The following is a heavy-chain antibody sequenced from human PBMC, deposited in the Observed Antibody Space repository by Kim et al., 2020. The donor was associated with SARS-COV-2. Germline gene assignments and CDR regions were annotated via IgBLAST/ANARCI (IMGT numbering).Heavy chain of an antibody. CDR3: AREGSGWSHRGAFDI. Sequence: SVKVSCKASGGTFSSYAISWVRQAPGQGLEWMGGIIPIFGTANYAQKFQGRVTITADESTSTAYMELSSLRSEDTAVYYCAREGSGWSHRGAFDIWGQGTMVTVSS. V-gene: IGHV1-69*13. D-gene: IGHD6-19*01. CDR2: IIPIFGTA. CDR1: GGTFSSYA. J-gene: IGHJ3*02.